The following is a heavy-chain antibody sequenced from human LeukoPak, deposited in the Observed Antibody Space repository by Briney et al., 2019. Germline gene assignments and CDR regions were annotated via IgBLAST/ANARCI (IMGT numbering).Heavy chain of an antibody. Sequence: SETLSLTCTVSGGSISSGDYYWSWIRQPPGKGLEWIGEINHSGSTNYNPSLKSRVTISVDTSKNQFSLKLSSVTAADTAVYYCARAGLGYNRNPDFDYWGQGTLVTVSS. D-gene: IGHD5-24*01. CDR3: ARAGLGYNRNPDFDY. J-gene: IGHJ4*02. CDR2: INHSGST. CDR1: GGSISSGDYY. V-gene: IGHV4-39*07.